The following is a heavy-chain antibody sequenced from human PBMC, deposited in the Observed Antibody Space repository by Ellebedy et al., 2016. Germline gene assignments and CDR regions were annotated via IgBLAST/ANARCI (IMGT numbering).Heavy chain of an antibody. Sequence: GGSLRLXCVADGFTFNSFVMSWVRQAPGKGLEYVAGLSGSSASIYYIDSVKGRFTVSRDNFKNTLDLQMNSLRSEDMAVYYCTRDQYPVGKYYGLDAWGQGTTVTVSS. CDR3: TRDQYPVGKYYGLDA. D-gene: IGHD2-2*02. CDR2: LSGSSASI. J-gene: IGHJ6*02. CDR1: GFTFNSFV. V-gene: IGHV3-23*01.